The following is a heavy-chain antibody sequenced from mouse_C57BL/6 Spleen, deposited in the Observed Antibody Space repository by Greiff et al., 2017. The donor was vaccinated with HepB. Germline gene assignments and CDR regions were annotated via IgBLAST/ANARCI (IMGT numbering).Heavy chain of an antibody. D-gene: IGHD1-1*01. CDR2: IYPGDGDT. Sequence: VQLQQSGPELVQPGASVKISCKASGYAFSSSWMNWVQQRPGKGLEWIGRIYPGDGDTNYNGKFKGKATLTADKSSSTAYMQLSSLTSEDSAVYFCAAFITTVVATFDAMDYWGQGTSVTVSS. V-gene: IGHV1-82*01. CDR3: AAFITTVVATFDAMDY. CDR1: GYAFSSSW. J-gene: IGHJ4*01.